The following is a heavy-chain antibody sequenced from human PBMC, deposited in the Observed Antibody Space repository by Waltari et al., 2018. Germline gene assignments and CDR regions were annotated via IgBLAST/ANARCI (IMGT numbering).Heavy chain of an antibody. CDR1: GFTFSSYS. CDR2: IGSSSSYR. V-gene: IGHV3-21*01. Sequence: EVQLVESEGGLVKPGGSLRLSCAASGFTFSSYSMSWVRQAPGKGLEWVSSIGSSSSYRYYADSVKGRFTISRDNAKSSLYLQMDSLRVEDTAVYYCARGDTIAAVHNWFDPWGQGTLVTVSS. CDR3: ARGDTIAAVHNWFDP. J-gene: IGHJ5*02. D-gene: IGHD6-25*01.